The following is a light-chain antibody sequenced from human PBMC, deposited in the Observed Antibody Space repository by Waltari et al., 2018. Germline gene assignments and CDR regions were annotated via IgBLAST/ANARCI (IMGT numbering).Light chain of an antibody. CDR3: QQRANWPPLT. CDR1: QSVYNF. J-gene: IGKJ4*01. Sequence: EVVLTQSPATLXLSPGERATLSCRASQSVYNFLAWYQQKPGQAPRLLIYEASRRATGIPARFSGSGSGTDFTLTISNLEPEXVAVYYCQQRANWPPLTFGGGTKVEIK. V-gene: IGKV3-11*01. CDR2: EAS.